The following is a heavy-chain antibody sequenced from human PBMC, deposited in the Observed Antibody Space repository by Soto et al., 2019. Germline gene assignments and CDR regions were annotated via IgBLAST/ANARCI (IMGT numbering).Heavy chain of an antibody. Sequence: GESLKISCKVSRYSFSSYRIGWVRQMPGKGLEWMGIINPGDSDTRYSPSFQGQVTISADKSISTAYLQWSSLKASDTAIYYCARHGGIYPQNFDYWGQGTLVTVSS. J-gene: IGHJ4*02. CDR3: ARHGGIYPQNFDY. D-gene: IGHD1-26*01. CDR2: INPGDSDT. CDR1: RYSFSSYR. V-gene: IGHV5-51*01.